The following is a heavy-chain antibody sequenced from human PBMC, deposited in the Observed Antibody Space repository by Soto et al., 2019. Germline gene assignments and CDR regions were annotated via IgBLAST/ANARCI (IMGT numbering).Heavy chain of an antibody. CDR2: ISLGGGST. CDR3: XXXXXGXXVPSYGMDV. V-gene: IGHV3-23*01. J-gene: IGHJ6*02. Sequence: GSLRLSCAASGFTFSSYAMNWVRQTPGKGPEWVSAISLGGGSTFYADSVKGRFTVSRDNSRNTLYLQMSSLRAEDTAVYYCXXXXXGXXVPSYGMDVWGQGTTVTVSS. CDR1: GFTFSSYA.